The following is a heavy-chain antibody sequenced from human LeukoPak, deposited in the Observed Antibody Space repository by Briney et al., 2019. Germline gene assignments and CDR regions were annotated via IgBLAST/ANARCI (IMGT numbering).Heavy chain of an antibody. D-gene: IGHD4-23*01. CDR3: ARDETPYD. V-gene: IGHV3-66*01. J-gene: IGHJ4*02. Sequence: PGGSLRLSCAASGFTVSNYMSWVRQAPGKGLECVSVIYSGGNTYYADSVKGRFTISRDNAKNSLYLQMNSLTVEDTAVYYCARDETPYDWGQGILVTVSS. CDR2: IYSGGNT. CDR1: GFTVSNY.